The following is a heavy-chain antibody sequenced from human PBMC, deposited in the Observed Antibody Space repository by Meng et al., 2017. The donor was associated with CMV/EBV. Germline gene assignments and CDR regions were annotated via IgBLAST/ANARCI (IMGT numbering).Heavy chain of an antibody. V-gene: IGHV3-30*02. J-gene: IGHJ6*02. CDR2: IRYDGSNK. Sequence: SCAASGFTFSSYGMHWVRQAPGKGLEWVAFIRYDGSNKYYADSVKGRFTISRDNSKNTLYLQMNSLRAEDTAVYYCAKEYSSSSTAYYYYGMDVWGQGTTVTVSS. CDR1: GFTFSSYG. CDR3: AKEYSSSSTAYYYYGMDV. D-gene: IGHD6-6*01.